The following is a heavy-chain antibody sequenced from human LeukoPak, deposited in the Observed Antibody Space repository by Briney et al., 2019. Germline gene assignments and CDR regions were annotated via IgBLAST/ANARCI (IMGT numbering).Heavy chain of an antibody. CDR2: ISGSGGST. D-gene: IGHD2-15*01. Sequence: GGSLRLSCAASGFTFSSYAMSWVRQAPGKGLEWVSAISGSGGSTYYADSVKGRFTISRDNSKNTLYLQMNSLRAEDTAVYYCAKGNIVVVVANWYFDLWGRGTLVTVSS. CDR3: AKGNIVVVVANWYFDL. J-gene: IGHJ2*01. V-gene: IGHV3-23*01. CDR1: GFTFSSYA.